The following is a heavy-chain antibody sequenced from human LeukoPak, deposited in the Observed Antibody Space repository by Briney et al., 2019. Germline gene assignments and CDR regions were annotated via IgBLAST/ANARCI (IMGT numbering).Heavy chain of an antibody. CDR2: ISGSGGSS. J-gene: IGHJ4*02. D-gene: IGHD6-19*01. V-gene: IGHV3-23*01. Sequence: GGSLRLSCAASGFTFSSYAMSWVRQAPGKGLEWVSDISGSGGSSYYAGHVKGRFTIARDNSTNTLYLQMNSLRAEDTAVYYCAKSKWLEKIFDYRGQGTLVTVSS. CDR1: GFTFSSYA. CDR3: AKSKWLEKIFDY.